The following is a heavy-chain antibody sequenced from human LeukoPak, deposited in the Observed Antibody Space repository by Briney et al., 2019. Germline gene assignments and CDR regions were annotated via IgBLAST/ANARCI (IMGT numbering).Heavy chain of an antibody. Sequence: GGSLRLSCAASGFTFSSYAMSWVRQAPGKGLEWVSAISGSGGNTYYADSVKGRFTISRDNSKNTLYLQMNSLRAEDTAVYYCARVSSLAVAGFFDYWGQGILVTVSS. CDR2: ISGSGGNT. CDR3: ARVSSLAVAGFFDY. CDR1: GFTFSSYA. V-gene: IGHV3-23*01. J-gene: IGHJ4*02. D-gene: IGHD6-19*01.